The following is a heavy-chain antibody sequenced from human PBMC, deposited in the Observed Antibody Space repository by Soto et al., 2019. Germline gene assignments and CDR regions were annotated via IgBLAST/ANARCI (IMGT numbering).Heavy chain of an antibody. J-gene: IGHJ4*02. CDR3: ATSVKMTTSSY. V-gene: IGHV3-21*01. D-gene: IGHD4-17*01. CDR2: ISSSSSYI. Sequence: EVQLVESGGGLVKPGGSLRLSCAASGFTFSSYSMNWVRQAPGKGLEWVSSISSSSSYIYYADSVKGRFTISRDNAKNSLYLQMNSLRAEDTAVYYCATSVKMTTSSYWGQGTLVTVSS. CDR1: GFTFSSYS.